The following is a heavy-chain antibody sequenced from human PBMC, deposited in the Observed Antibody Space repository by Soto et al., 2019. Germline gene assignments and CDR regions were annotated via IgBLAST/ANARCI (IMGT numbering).Heavy chain of an antibody. CDR1: GASISGFY. D-gene: IGHD1-1*01. Sequence: LSLTCTVSGASISGFYWSWIRKSAGKGLEWIGRIYATGTTDYNPSLKSRVMMSVDTSKKQFSLKLRSVTAADTAVYYCVRDGTKTLRDWFDPWGQGMSVTVSS. V-gene: IGHV4-4*07. J-gene: IGHJ5*02. CDR2: IYATGTT. CDR3: VRDGTKTLRDWFDP.